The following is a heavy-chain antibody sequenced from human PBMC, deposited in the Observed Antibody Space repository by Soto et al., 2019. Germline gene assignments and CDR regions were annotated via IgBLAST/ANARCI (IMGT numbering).Heavy chain of an antibody. Sequence: EVFLAESGGGVVKPGGSLRLSCAASGFDSTTFTMHWVRQAPGKGLEHVSAISGEGNNTYYAASVKDRFTASKDNSKNLLFLQMDSLSDEDAAVYYCARDRGASWGSPFGMDVWGHGTTVIVS. J-gene: IGHJ6*02. CDR3: ARDRGASWGSPFGMDV. V-gene: IGHV3-64*07. D-gene: IGHD3-16*01. CDR2: ISGEGNNT. CDR1: GFDSTTFT.